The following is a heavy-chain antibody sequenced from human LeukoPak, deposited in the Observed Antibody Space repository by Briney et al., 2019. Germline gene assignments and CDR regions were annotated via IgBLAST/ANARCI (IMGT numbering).Heavy chain of an antibody. D-gene: IGHD3-3*01. CDR1: GFTFSSYA. CDR3: VKDLGVVRNYFDY. Sequence: PGGSLRLSCAASGFTFSSYAMSWVRQAPGKGLEYVSAISYNGNRTYYADSLKGRFTISRDNSKNTLYLQMSSLRVEDTAIYYCVKDLGVVRNYFDYWGQGTLVTVSS. J-gene: IGHJ4*02. V-gene: IGHV3-64D*09. CDR2: ISYNGNRT.